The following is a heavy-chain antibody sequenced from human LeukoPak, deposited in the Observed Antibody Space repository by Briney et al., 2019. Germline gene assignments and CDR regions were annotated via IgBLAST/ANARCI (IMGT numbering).Heavy chain of an antibody. CDR2: IKTDGSEK. J-gene: IGHJ4*02. V-gene: IGHV3-7*03. CDR3: AKESYSYGGEIDY. D-gene: IGHD5-18*01. Sequence: QPGGSLRLSCEGSGFTFSNYWMGWVRQAPGKGLQWVANIKTDGSEKYYVDSVKGRFTISRDNAKNSLYLQMNSLRAEDTAVYYCAKESYSYGGEIDYWGQGTLVTVSS. CDR1: GFTFSNYW.